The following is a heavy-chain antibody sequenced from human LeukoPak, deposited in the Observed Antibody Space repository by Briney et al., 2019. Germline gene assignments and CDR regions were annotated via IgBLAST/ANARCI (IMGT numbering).Heavy chain of an antibody. CDR1: GVNFTSYR. J-gene: IGHJ4*02. V-gene: IGHV5-51*01. CDR3: ARSDKSAMVFWY. D-gene: IGHD5-18*01. Sequence: GESLKIPWRGAGVNFTSYRIAWVRQIPGKGLEWMGIIYPCDSDTRYSPSFQGQVTISADKSITTAYLQWSSLKASDTAMYYCARSDKSAMVFWYWGQGTLVTVSS. CDR2: IYPCDSDT.